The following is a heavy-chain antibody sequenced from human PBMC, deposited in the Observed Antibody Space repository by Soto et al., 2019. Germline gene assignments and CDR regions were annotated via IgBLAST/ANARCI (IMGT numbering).Heavy chain of an antibody. V-gene: IGHV1-2*02. D-gene: IGHD4-4*01. CDR2: MNPRSGGT. J-gene: IGHJ5*02. CDR3: ARSDDSTSYPLDL. CDR1: GYTFTNYY. Sequence: GASVKVYCKASGYTFTNYYMHWVRQAPGQGLEWMGWMNPRSGGTKYAQAFQDRVTMTRDASISTAYMEVTSLRHGDKAVYFCARSDDSTSYPLDLWGPGILVTVSS.